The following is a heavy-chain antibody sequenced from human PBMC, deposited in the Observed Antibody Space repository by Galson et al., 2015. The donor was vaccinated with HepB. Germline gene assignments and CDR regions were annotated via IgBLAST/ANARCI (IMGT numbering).Heavy chain of an antibody. V-gene: IGHV1-69*13. Sequence: SVKVSCKASGGTFSSYAINWVRQAPGQGLEWMGGIIPMFGTANYAQKFQGRVTITADESTSTAYMELSSLRSEDTAVYYCARMIRGVIGNWFDPWGQGTLVTVSS. J-gene: IGHJ5*02. CDR3: ARMIRGVIGNWFDP. CDR1: GGTFSSYA. CDR2: IIPMFGTA. D-gene: IGHD3-10*01.